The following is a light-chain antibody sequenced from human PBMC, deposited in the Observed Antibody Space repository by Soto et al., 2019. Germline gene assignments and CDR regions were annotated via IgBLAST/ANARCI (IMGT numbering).Light chain of an antibody. Sequence: EIVMTQSPATLSVSPGEKATLSCRASQSVSSNLAWYQQKPGHAPRLLIFDASTGATGIPDRFSGSGSGTEVNLTISSLQSEDFAAYYCQQYSQWPSTFGQGIKLEI. J-gene: IGKJ2*01. CDR1: QSVSSN. V-gene: IGKV3-15*01. CDR2: DAS. CDR3: QQYSQWPST.